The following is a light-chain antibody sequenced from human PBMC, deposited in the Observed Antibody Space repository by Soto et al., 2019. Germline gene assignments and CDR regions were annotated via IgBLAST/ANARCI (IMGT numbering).Light chain of an antibody. V-gene: IGLV2-23*02. J-gene: IGLJ1*01. CDR1: SSDVGSYNL. CDR2: EVS. CDR3: CSYAGSITYV. Sequence: QSVLTQPAAVSGSPGQSITISCTGTSSDVGSYNLVSWYPQHTDKAPKLMIYEVSKRPSGVSNRFSGAKSGNTAYLTISGFQAEDEADYYCCSYAGSITYVFVTGAKVTVL.